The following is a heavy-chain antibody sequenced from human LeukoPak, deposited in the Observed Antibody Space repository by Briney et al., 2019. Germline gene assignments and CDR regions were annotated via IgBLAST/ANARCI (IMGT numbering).Heavy chain of an antibody. CDR1: GFTFTSSA. V-gene: IGHV1-58*01. Sequence: ASVKVSCKASGFTFTSSAVQWVRQARGQRLEWIGWIVVGSGNTNYAQKFQERVTITRDMSTSTAYMELSSLRSEDTAVYYCAARKTGDSGLPPPDYWGQGTLVTVSS. J-gene: IGHJ4*02. D-gene: IGHD7-27*01. CDR2: IVVGSGNT. CDR3: AARKTGDSGLPPPDY.